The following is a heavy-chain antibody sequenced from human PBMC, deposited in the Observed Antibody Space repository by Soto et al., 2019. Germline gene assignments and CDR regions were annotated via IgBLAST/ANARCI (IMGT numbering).Heavy chain of an antibody. V-gene: IGHV1-18*01. D-gene: IGHD5-18*01. CDR1: GGTFSSYA. CDR2: ISTYNGNT. J-gene: IGHJ4*02. Sequence: SSVKVSCKASGGTFSSYAISWVRQAPGQGLEWMGWISTYNGNTNYAQKLQGRVTMTTDTSTSTAYMELRSLRSDDTAVYFCARDPLRRYSYGQGRDYWGQGTLVTVSS. CDR3: ARDPLRRYSYGQGRDY.